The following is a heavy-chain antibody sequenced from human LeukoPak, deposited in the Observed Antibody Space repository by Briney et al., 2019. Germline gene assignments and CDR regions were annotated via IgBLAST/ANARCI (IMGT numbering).Heavy chain of an antibody. J-gene: IGHJ5*02. V-gene: IGHV4-38-2*02. Sequence: SETLSLTCTVSGYSISSGYYWGWIRQPPGKGLEWIGSIYHSGSTYYNPSLKSRVTISLDTSKNLFSLKMSSVTAADTAVYYCARDTEMHDWFDPWGQGTLVTVSS. CDR2: IYHSGST. CDR3: ARDTEMHDWFDP. CDR1: GYSISSGYY. D-gene: IGHD5-24*01.